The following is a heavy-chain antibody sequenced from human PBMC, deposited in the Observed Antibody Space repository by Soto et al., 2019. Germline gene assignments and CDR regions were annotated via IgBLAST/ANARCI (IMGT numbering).Heavy chain of an antibody. V-gene: IGHV3-7*03. CDR3: ARAEDYDFWSGPPKYFDN. Sequence: VGSLRLSCATSGFTFRSYWMTWVRQAPGKGPEWVANIKPDGSEKQYVDSVKGRFTVSRDNAKKSLDLQMNSLRVEDTAVYYCARAEDYDFWSGPPKYFDNWGQGTQVTVSS. CDR1: GFTFRSYW. CDR2: IKPDGSEK. D-gene: IGHD3-3*01. J-gene: IGHJ4*02.